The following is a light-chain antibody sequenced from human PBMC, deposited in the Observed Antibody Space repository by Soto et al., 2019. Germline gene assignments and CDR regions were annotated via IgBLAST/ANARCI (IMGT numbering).Light chain of an antibody. V-gene: IGKV3-11*01. CDR1: QSISSH. Sequence: EIVLTQSPATLSLSPGERATLSCRASQSISSHLAWYQQKPGQTPRLLMYDASNRATAVPARFSGSGSGTDFTLTISSLEPEDLAVYHCQQRSTWPLTFGGGTKVEIK. CDR3: QQRSTWPLT. J-gene: IGKJ4*01. CDR2: DAS.